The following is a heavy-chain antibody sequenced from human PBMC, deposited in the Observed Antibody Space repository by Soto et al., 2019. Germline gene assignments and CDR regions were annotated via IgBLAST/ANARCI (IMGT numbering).Heavy chain of an antibody. J-gene: IGHJ4*02. D-gene: IGHD6-13*01. CDR2: IGTAGDT. Sequence: EVQLVESGGGLVQPGGSVRLSCAVSGFTFSSYDMHWVRQVTGKGLEWVSAIGTAGDTYYPGSVKGRFTISRENAKNSLYLQMNSLRAGDTAVYYCARANAGLYYFDYWGQGTLVTVSS. CDR1: GFTFSSYD. V-gene: IGHV3-13*01. CDR3: ARANAGLYYFDY.